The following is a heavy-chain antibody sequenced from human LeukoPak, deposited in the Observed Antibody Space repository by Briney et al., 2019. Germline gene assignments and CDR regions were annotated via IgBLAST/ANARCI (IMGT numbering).Heavy chain of an antibody. CDR3: ARGPQGSGTSFRT. Sequence: GGSLRLSCAASGFTFSSYSMNWVRQAPGKGLEWVSYISSSSSSTIYYADSVKGRFTISRDDAKNSLYLQMNSLRDEDTAVYYCARGPQGSGTSFRTWGQGALVTVSS. V-gene: IGHV3-48*02. CDR1: GFTFSSYS. CDR2: ISSSSSSTI. J-gene: IGHJ5*02. D-gene: IGHD3-10*01.